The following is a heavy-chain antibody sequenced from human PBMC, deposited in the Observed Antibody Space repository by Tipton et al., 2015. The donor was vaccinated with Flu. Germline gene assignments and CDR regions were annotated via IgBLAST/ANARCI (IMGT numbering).Heavy chain of an antibody. CDR3: ARLSYYDVDLKNFYFDY. CDR2: LHYSGST. CDR1: RGSINSYY. Sequence: TLSLTCTVSRGSINSYYWSWIRQPPGKGLEWIGYLHYSGSTYYNPSLKSRVTISVDTSKSQFSLMLRSVTAADTAVYYCARLSYYDVDLKNFYFDYWGQGALVTVSS. D-gene: IGHD3-10*02. J-gene: IGHJ4*02. V-gene: IGHV4-59*08.